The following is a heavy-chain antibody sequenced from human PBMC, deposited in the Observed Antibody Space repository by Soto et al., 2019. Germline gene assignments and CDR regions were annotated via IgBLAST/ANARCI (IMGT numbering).Heavy chain of an antibody. CDR2: IIPILGIA. CDR1: GGTFSSYT. V-gene: IGHV1-69*02. J-gene: IGHJ6*03. Sequence: QVQLVQSGAEVKKPGSSVKVSCKASGGTFSSYTISWVRQAPGQGLEWMGRIIPILGIANYAQKFQGRVTITADKSTSTAYMELSSLRSEDTAVYYCARGSYYGSWSYYYYYMDVWGKGTTVTVSS. CDR3: ARGSYYGSWSYYYYYMDV. D-gene: IGHD3-10*01.